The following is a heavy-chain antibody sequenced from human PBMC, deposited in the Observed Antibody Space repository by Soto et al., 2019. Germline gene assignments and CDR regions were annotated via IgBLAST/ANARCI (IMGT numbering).Heavy chain of an antibody. Sequence: QVQLQESGPGLVKPSETLSLTCTVSGGSISSYYWSWIRQPPGKGLEWIGYIYYSGSTNYNPSLKXRXTXXVDTSKNQFSLKLSSVTAADTAVYYCARVGIAADYWGQGTLVTVSS. CDR1: GGSISSYY. V-gene: IGHV4-59*01. CDR2: IYYSGST. J-gene: IGHJ4*02. CDR3: ARVGIAADY. D-gene: IGHD6-13*01.